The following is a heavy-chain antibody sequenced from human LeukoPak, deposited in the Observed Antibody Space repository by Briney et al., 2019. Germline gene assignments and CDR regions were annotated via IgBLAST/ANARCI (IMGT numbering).Heavy chain of an antibody. CDR1: GGSFSGYY. CDR2: INHSGGT. CDR3: ARDYGGDRDWFFDL. D-gene: IGHD4-23*01. Sequence: SETLSLTCAVYGGSFSGYYWSWIRQPPGKGLEWIGEINHSGGTNYNPSLKSRVTISVDTSRNQFSLKLSSVTAADTAVYYCARDYGGDRDWFFDLWGRGTLVTVSS. J-gene: IGHJ2*01. V-gene: IGHV4-34*01.